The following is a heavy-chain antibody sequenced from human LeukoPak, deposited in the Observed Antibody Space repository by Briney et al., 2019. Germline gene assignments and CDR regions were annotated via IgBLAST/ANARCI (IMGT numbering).Heavy chain of an antibody. V-gene: IGHV3-23*01. CDR1: GFTFSSYA. J-gene: IGHJ3*02. CDR3: AKAFREYGSSTYSSFDI. D-gene: IGHD6-13*01. CDR2: ITGTT. Sequence: GGSLRLSCAASGFTFSSYAMSWGRQAPGKGLQWVSTITGTTHYADSVRGRFTISRDNSKNILYLQMNSLSTEDTAIYYCAKAFREYGSSTYSSFDIWGQGTMVTVSS.